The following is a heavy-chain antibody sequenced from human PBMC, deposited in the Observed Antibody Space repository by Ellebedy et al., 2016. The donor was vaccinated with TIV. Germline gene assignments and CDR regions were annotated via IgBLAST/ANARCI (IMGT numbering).Heavy chain of an antibody. Sequence: GGSLRLSCTASGFTFSSYIMNWVRQAPGKGLEWISSITKSGDYMYYADSVKGRFTISRDNTRNSLDLQMNSLRADDTAVYYCARDTAMDYWGQGTLVTVSS. CDR1: GFTFSSYI. D-gene: IGHD5-18*01. CDR3: ARDTAMDY. CDR2: ITKSGDYM. J-gene: IGHJ4*02. V-gene: IGHV3-21*01.